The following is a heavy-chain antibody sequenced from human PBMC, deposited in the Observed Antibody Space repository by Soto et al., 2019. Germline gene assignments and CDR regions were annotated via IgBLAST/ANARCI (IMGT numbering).Heavy chain of an antibody. J-gene: IGHJ4*02. CDR3: ARTTAVPNTLRSRYFFDY. Sequence: SETLSLTCSVSGGSVSNKTYDWSWIRRPPGKRLEWIGYVYYSGTTNYNPSLKSRVTISVDLSKNQFSLRLSSVTTADTALYYCARTTAVPNTLRSRYFFDYWGQGTLVTVSS. CDR2: VYYSGTT. V-gene: IGHV4-61*01. CDR1: GGSVSNKTYD. D-gene: IGHD4-17*01.